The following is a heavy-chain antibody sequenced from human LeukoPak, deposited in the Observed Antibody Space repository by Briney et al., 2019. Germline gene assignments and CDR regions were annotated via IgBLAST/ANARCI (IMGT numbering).Heavy chain of an antibody. CDR1: GGSISSSSYY. J-gene: IGHJ4*02. V-gene: IGHV4-39*01. D-gene: IGHD3-22*01. CDR2: IYYSGST. CDR3: ASLFYYDSSD. Sequence: SETLSLTCTVSGGSISSSSYYWGWIRQPPGKGLEWIGSIYYSGSTYYNPSLKSRVTISVDTSKNQFSLKLSSVTAADTAVYYCASLFYYDSSDWGQGTLVTVSS.